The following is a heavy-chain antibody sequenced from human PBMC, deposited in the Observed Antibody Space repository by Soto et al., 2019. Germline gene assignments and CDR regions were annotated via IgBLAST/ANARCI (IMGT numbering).Heavy chain of an antibody. CDR1: GGSITSSGFW. CDR3: AKRAYGDPFDP. CDR2: IYDTGNI. Sequence: PSETLSLTCAVSGGSITSSGFWWGWIRQPPGKGLEWIATIYDTGNIFYNPSLRSRVTISADTSKNQFALKLNSVTAADTAVYYCAKRAYGDPFDPWGQGTLVTVSS. V-gene: IGHV4-39*01. D-gene: IGHD4-17*01. J-gene: IGHJ5*02.